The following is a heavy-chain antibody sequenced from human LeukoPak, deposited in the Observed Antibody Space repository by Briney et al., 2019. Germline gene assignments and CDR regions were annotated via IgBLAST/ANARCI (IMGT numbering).Heavy chain of an antibody. CDR2: INPSGGGT. CDR3: ARQGAYSSAIGMGY. V-gene: IGHV1-46*02. J-gene: IGHJ4*02. CDR1: GYTFNNYY. Sequence: GASVIVSCKASGYTFNNYYMYWVRQAPGQGLEWMGMINPSGGGTSYAQKFQGRVTMTRDTSTRTVYMEVSSLKPEDTAVYYCARQGAYSSAIGMGYWGQGTLVTVSS. D-gene: IGHD6-19*01.